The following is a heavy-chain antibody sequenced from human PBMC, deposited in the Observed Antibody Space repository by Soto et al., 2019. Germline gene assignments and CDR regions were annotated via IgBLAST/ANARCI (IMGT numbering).Heavy chain of an antibody. CDR1: GYTFTNYA. J-gene: IGHJ3*02. CDR2: INAGNGNT. D-gene: IGHD3-3*01. V-gene: IGHV1-3*01. CDR3: AIALRRTTLRFLEWLLYAFDI. Sequence: ASVKVSCKASGYTFTNYAIHWVRQAPGQRLEWMGWINAGNGNTKYSQKFQGRVTITRETSASTAYMELSSLRSEDTAVYYCAIALRRTTLRFLEWLLYAFDIWGQGTMVTVSS.